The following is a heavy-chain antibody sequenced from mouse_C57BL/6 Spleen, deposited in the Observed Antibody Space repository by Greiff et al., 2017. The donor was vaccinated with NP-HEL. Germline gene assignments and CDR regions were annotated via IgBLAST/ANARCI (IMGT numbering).Heavy chain of an antibody. CDR1: GYTFTSYW. CDR3: ARYDWVFDY. V-gene: IGHV1-72*01. J-gene: IGHJ2*01. D-gene: IGHD4-1*01. Sequence: QVQLQQPGAELVKPGASVKLSCKASGYTFTSYWMHWVKQRPGRGLEWIGRIDPNSGGTKYNEKFKSKATLTVDKTSSKTYMQLSILTSEDSAVYYCARYDWVFDYWGQGTTLTVSS. CDR2: IDPNSGGT.